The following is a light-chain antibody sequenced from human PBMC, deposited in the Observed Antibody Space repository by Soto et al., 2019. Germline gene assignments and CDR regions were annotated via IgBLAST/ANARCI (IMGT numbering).Light chain of an antibody. CDR2: GAS. V-gene: IGKV3-15*01. Sequence: IVLTQSPATLFVTPGERATHSCRASQSVSSNLAWYQQKPGQAPRLLIYGASTRATGIPARFSGSGSGTDFTLSISSLQPEDFATYYCQQSYITPVTFSQGTKVDIK. CDR1: QSVSSN. J-gene: IGKJ1*01. CDR3: QQSYITPVT.